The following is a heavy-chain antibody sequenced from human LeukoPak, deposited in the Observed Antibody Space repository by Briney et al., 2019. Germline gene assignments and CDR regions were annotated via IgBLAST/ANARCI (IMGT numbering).Heavy chain of an antibody. J-gene: IGHJ3*02. D-gene: IGHD3-10*01. CDR1: GFTFSSYG. Sequence: PGGSLRLSCAASGFTFSSYGMHWVRQAPGKGLEWVAVIWYDGSNKYYADSVKGRFTISRDNAKNSLYLQMNSLRAEDTAVYYCARVDDWFGDVNAFDIWGQGTMVTVSS. V-gene: IGHV3-33*01. CDR2: IWYDGSNK. CDR3: ARVDDWFGDVNAFDI.